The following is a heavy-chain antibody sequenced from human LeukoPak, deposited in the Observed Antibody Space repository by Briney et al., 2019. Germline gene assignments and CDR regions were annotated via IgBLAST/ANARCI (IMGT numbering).Heavy chain of an antibody. J-gene: IGHJ4*02. CDR3: ARESSLLEWWGYYEGNV. CDR1: GFTFSSYW. V-gene: IGHV3-11*01. CDR2: ISSSGSTI. Sequence: PGGSLRLSCAASGFTFSSYWMIWIRQAPGKGLEWVSYISSSGSTIYYADSVKGRFTISRDNAKNSLYLQMNSLRAEDTAVYYCARESSLLEWWGYYEGNVWGQGTLVTVSS. D-gene: IGHD3-3*01.